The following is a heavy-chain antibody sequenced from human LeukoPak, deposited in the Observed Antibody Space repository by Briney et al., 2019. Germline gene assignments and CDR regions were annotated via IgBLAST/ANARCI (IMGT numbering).Heavy chain of an antibody. CDR3: AKDAVRGRFDP. V-gene: IGHV3-23*01. D-gene: IGHD3-10*01. J-gene: IGHJ5*02. Sequence: GGSLRLSCTGSGFRFGTYAMSWVRQAPGKGLEWVSAISGGSDNTHYAESVKGRFTISRDISKSTVYLQMNSLRVEDTAVYYCAKDAVRGRFDPWGQGTMVTVSS. CDR1: GFRFGTYA. CDR2: ISGGSDNT.